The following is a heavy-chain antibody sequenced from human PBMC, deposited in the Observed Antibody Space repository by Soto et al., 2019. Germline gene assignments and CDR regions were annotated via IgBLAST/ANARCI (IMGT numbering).Heavy chain of an antibody. D-gene: IGHD3-3*01. V-gene: IGHV3-33*01. CDR3: ARDTYYDFWSGYYPNYYYYGMDV. Sequence: PGGSLRLSCAASGFTFSSYGMHWVRQAPGKGLEWVAVIWYDGSNKYYADSVKGRFTISRDNSKNTLYLQMNSLRAEDTAVYYCARDTYYDFWSGYYPNYYYYGMDVWGQGTTVTVSS. J-gene: IGHJ6*02. CDR1: GFTFSSYG. CDR2: IWYDGSNK.